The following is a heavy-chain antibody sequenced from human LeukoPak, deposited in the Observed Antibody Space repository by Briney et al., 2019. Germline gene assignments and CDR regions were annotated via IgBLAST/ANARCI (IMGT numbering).Heavy chain of an antibody. J-gene: IGHJ5*02. D-gene: IGHD3-22*01. V-gene: IGHV1-2*06. CDR1: GYTFTGYY. CDR3: ARVRHSTYYYDSSGYYPNWFDP. CDR2: INPNSGGT. Sequence: ASVKVSCKASGYTFTGYYMHWVRQAPGQGLEWMGRINPNSGGTNYAQKFQGRVTMTRDTSISTDYMELSRLRSDDTAVYYCARVRHSTYYYDSSGYYPNWFDPWGQGTLVTVSS.